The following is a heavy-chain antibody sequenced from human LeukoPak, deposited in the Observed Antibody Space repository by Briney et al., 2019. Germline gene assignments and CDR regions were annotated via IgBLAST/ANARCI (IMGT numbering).Heavy chain of an antibody. Sequence: PGGSLRLSCAASGFTFSSYSMNWVRQAPGKGLEWVSSISSSSSYIYYADSVKGRFTISRDNAKNSLYLQMNSLRAEDTAVYYCAIHNPLTLVGTKKSRGRLDYWGQGTLVTVSS. CDR2: ISSSSSYI. D-gene: IGHD2-21*01. CDR1: GFTFSSYS. CDR3: AIHNPLTLVGTKKSRGRLDY. V-gene: IGHV3-21*01. J-gene: IGHJ4*02.